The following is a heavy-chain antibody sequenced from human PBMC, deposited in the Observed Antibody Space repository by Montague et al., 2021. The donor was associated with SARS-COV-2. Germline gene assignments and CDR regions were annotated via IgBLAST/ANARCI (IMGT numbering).Heavy chain of an antibody. CDR2: TYYRSKWYN. CDR3: ARLKYGMDV. Sequence: CAISGDSVSSNSAIWSWIRQSPSTGLELLGRTYYRSKWYNDYAVSVKSRISINPDTSKNQFSLQLNSVTPDDTAVYYCARLKYGMDVWGQGTTVTVSS. J-gene: IGHJ6*02. V-gene: IGHV6-1*01. CDR1: GDSVSSNSAI.